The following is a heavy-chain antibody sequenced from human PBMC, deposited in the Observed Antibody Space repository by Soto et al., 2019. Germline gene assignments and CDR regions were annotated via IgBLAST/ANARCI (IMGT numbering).Heavy chain of an antibody. CDR2: IYYSGST. D-gene: IGHD3-22*01. J-gene: IGHJ4*02. Sequence: PSETLSLTCTVSGGSISSYYWSWIRQPPGKGLEWIGYIYYSGSTNYNPSLKSRVTISVDTSKNQFSLKLSSVTAADTAVYYCARAKTTMIVPENYWGQG. V-gene: IGHV4-59*13. CDR3: ARAKTTMIVPENY. CDR1: GGSISSYY.